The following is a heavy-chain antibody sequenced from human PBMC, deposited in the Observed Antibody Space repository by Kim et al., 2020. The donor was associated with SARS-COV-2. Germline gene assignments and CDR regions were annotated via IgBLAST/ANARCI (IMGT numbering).Heavy chain of an antibody. CDR3: ARGGRGWYFDL. CDR1: GGSFSAHY. CDR2: INHSGST. V-gene: IGHV4-34*01. J-gene: IGHJ2*01. D-gene: IGHD3-10*01. Sequence: SETLSLTCGVYGGSFSAHYWNWIRQPPGKGLEWLGEINHSGSTNYNPSLKSRLTISVDTSNSQFSLKLTSVTAADTAVYYCARGGRGWYFDLWGRGTLVTVSS.